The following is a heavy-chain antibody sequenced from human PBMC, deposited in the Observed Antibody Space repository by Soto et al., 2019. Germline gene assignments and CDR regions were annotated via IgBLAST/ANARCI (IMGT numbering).Heavy chain of an antibody. V-gene: IGHV4-31*03. Sequence: PSETLSLTCTVSGGSISSGGYYWSWIRQHPGKGLEWIGYIYYSGSTYYNPSLKSRVTISVDTSKNQFSLKLSSVTAADTAVYYSARIRKDPGVPYALDIWGQGTMVTVSS. J-gene: IGHJ3*02. CDR1: GGSISSGGYY. CDR2: IYYSGST. CDR3: ARIRKDPGVPYALDI. D-gene: IGHD3-3*01.